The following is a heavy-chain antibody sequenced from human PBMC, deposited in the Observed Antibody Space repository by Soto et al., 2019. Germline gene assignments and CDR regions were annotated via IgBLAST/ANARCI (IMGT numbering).Heavy chain of an antibody. V-gene: IGHV4-59*01. CDR3: ARAHCSNGICYVFDI. D-gene: IGHD2-8*01. J-gene: IGHJ3*02. CDR1: GGSMSFYS. Sequence: SETLSLTCAVSGGSMSFYSWSWIRQPPGKGLEWIGYIHHSGDTDYNPSLKSRVTISVDRPQNQLSLKLTSVTTADTAVYYCARAHCSNGICYVFDIWGPGTKVTVSS. CDR2: IHHSGDT.